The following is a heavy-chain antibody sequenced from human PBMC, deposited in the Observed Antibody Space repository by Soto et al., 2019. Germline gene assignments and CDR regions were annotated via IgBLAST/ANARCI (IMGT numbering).Heavy chain of an antibody. D-gene: IGHD5-18*01. V-gene: IGHV1-69*13. J-gene: IGHJ4*02. CDR1: GGTYSRYA. CDR2: VIPIFGTA. CDR3: ANVDTAMYFDY. Sequence: PVRGSCKASGGTYSRYASSWVVQAPAQVLEWVVGVIPIFGTANHAQKFQGRVTITADESTSTAYIELSSLRSEYTSVYYSANVDTAMYFDYCVQGTLVTVSS.